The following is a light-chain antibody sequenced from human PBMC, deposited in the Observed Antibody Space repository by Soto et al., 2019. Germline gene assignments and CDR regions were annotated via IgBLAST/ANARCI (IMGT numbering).Light chain of an antibody. CDR2: AAS. V-gene: IGKV1-39*01. Sequence: DIQLTQSHASVSASVGDRVTITCRASDNIGSNLKWYQHQTGTAPKLLIYAASSLQGWVPSRFSGSGYGTQFTLTISGLQTEDFATYYCQQSYKILTFGGGTKVDIK. CDR1: DNIGSN. CDR3: QQSYKILT. J-gene: IGKJ4*01.